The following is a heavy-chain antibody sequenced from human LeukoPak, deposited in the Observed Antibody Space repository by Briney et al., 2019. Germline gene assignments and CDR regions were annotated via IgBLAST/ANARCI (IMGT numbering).Heavy chain of an antibody. Sequence: SVKVSCKASGGTFSSYAISWVRQAPGQGLEWMGGIIPIFGTANYAQKFQGRVTITADESTSTAYMELSSLRSEDTAVYYCARSTRTDIVVVPAAMDFDYWGQGTLVTVSS. J-gene: IGHJ4*02. D-gene: IGHD2-2*01. CDR2: IIPIFGTA. CDR3: ARSTRTDIVVVPAAMDFDY. V-gene: IGHV1-69*13. CDR1: GGTFSSYA.